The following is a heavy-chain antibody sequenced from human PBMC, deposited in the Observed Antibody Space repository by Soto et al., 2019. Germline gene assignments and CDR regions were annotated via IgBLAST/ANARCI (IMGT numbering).Heavy chain of an antibody. D-gene: IGHD1-20*01. J-gene: IGHJ3*01. Sequence: PGGSLRLSCAASGFTFSNYWMHWVRQAPGKGLVWVSRVNGDGSSTFYADSVKGRFTISRDNAENTVFLQMDSLRAEDTAVYYCARGNWNTVWGQGTVVTVSS. CDR2: VNGDGSST. V-gene: IGHV3-74*01. CDR1: GFTFSNYW. CDR3: ARGNWNTV.